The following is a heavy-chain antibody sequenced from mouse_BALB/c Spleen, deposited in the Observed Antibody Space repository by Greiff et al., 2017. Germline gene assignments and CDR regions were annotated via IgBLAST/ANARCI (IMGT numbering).Heavy chain of an antibody. Sequence: EVMLVESGGGLVQPGGSLRLSCATSGFTFTDYYMSWVRQPPGKALEWLGFIRNKANGYTTEYSASVKGRFTISRDNSQSILYLQMNTLRAEDSATYYCARDWDYGNYWFAYWGQGTLVTVSA. CDR1: GFTFTDYY. V-gene: IGHV7-3*02. D-gene: IGHD2-1*01. J-gene: IGHJ3*01. CDR3: ARDWDYGNYWFAY. CDR2: IRNKANGYTT.